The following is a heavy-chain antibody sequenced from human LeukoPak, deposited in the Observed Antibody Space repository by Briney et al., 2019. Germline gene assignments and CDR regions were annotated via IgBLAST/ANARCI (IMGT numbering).Heavy chain of an antibody. V-gene: IGHV3-33*08. CDR1: GFIFSSHA. CDR2: IWYDGSNK. D-gene: IGHD3-3*01. CDR3: ARDAWGFLYYYYGMDV. J-gene: IGHJ6*02. Sequence: GGSLRLSCAASGFIFSSHAMHWVRQAPGKGLEWVAVIWYDGSNKYYADSVKGRFTISRDNSKNTLYLQMNSLRAEDTAVYYCARDAWGFLYYYYGMDVWGQGTTVTVSS.